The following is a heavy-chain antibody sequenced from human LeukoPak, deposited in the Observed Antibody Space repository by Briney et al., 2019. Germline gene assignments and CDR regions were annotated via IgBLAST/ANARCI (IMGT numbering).Heavy chain of an antibody. CDR3: ARRGIVVVPAAMESRNNWFDP. CDR1: GGSFSGYY. D-gene: IGHD2-2*01. CDR2: INHSGST. Sequence: PSETLSLTCAVYGGSFSGYYWSWIRQPPGKGLEWIGEINHSGSTNYNPSLKSRVTISVDTSKNQFSLKLSSVTAADTAVYYCARRGIVVVPAAMESRNNWFDPWGQGTLVTVSS. J-gene: IGHJ5*02. V-gene: IGHV4-34*01.